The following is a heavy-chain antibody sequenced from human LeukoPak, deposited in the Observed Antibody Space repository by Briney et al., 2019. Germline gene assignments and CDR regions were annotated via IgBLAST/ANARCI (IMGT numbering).Heavy chain of an antibody. CDR2: INNEGDNI. J-gene: IGHJ4*02. D-gene: IGHD3-10*01. Sequence: GGSLRLSCAASGYTFSGYWIHWVRHAPGRGLVWLSRINNEGDNIVYADSVKGRFTVSRDNAKNMVYLQMNSLRAGDSAVYFCTRGGDRNFDLWGQGTLVTVSS. CDR3: TRGGDRNFDL. CDR1: GYTFSGYW. V-gene: IGHV3-74*01.